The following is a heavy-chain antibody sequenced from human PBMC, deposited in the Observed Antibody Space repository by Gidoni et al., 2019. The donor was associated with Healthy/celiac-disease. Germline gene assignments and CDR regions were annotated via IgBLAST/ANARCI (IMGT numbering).Heavy chain of an antibody. Sequence: QITLKESGPTLVKPTQTLTLTCTFSGFSLSTSAVGVGWIRQPPGKALEWLALIYWDDDKRYSPSLKSRLTITKDTSKNQVVLTMTNMDPVDTATYYCARVTYDYVWGSYRRTDYWGQGTLVTVSS. CDR2: IYWDDDK. CDR3: ARVTYDYVWGSYRRTDY. J-gene: IGHJ4*02. CDR1: GFSLSTSAVG. D-gene: IGHD3-16*02. V-gene: IGHV2-5*02.